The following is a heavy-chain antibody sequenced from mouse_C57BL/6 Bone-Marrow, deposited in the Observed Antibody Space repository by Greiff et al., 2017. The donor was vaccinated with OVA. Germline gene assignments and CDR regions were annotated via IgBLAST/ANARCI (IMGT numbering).Heavy chain of an antibody. J-gene: IGHJ3*01. CDR2: INPSSGYT. Sequence: VQLQQSGADLARPGASVKMSCKASGYTFTSYTMHWVKQRPGQGLEWIGYINPSSGYTKYNQKFKDKATLTADKSSSTAYMQLSSLTSEDSAVYYCARWDYYGSSWFAYWGQGTLVTVSA. CDR3: ARWDYYGSSWFAY. V-gene: IGHV1-4*01. D-gene: IGHD1-1*01. CDR1: GYTFTSYT.